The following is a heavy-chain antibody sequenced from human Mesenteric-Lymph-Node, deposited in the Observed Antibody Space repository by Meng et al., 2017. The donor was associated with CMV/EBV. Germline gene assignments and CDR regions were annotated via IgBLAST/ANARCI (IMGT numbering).Heavy chain of an antibody. CDR1: GYTFTDYY. D-gene: IGHD3-16*01. J-gene: IGHJ3*02. CDR2: INLKTGGT. V-gene: IGHV1-2*02. Sequence: ASVKVSCKASGYTFTDYYMHWVRQAPGQRLEWMGWINLKTGGTNYAQRFKGRVTMTSDTSISTAYMELTRLRSDDTAVYYCARGGSLSAFDIWGQGTMVTVSS. CDR3: ARGGSLSAFDI.